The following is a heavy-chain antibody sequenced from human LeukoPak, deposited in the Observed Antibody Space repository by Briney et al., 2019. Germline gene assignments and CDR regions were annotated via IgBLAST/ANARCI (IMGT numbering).Heavy chain of an antibody. CDR3: AKDGAPLMAVAGHLDY. CDR1: GFTFTNYG. Sequence: QAGGSLRLSCAASGFTFTNYGMHWVRQAPGKGLEWVAFMSYDGSNKYYADSVKGRYTISRDNSKNTLYLQMNSLRTEDTAVYYCAKDGAPLMAVAGHLDYWGQGTLVTVSS. D-gene: IGHD6-19*01. V-gene: IGHV3-30*02. J-gene: IGHJ4*02. CDR2: MSYDGSNK.